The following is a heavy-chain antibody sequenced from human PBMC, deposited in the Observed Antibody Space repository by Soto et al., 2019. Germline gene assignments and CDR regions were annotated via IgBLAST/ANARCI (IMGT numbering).Heavy chain of an antibody. J-gene: IGHJ4*02. CDR2: IIPIFGTA. Sequence: AASVKVSCKASGGTFSSYAISWVRQAPGQGLEWMGGIIPIFGTANYAQKFQGRVTITADESTSTAYMELSSLKSEETAVYYCARTYDSSGYYDYWGQGTLVTVSS. CDR3: ARTYDSSGYYDY. D-gene: IGHD3-22*01. CDR1: GGTFSSYA. V-gene: IGHV1-69*13.